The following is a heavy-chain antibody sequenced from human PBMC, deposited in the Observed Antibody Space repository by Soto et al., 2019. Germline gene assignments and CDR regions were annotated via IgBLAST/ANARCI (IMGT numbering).Heavy chain of an antibody. CDR3: ARSHENEGLYYYYGMDV. J-gene: IGHJ6*02. Sequence: ASLKVSCKASGYTFTGYYMHWVRQAPGQGLEWMGWINPNSGGTNYAQKFQGWVTMTRDTSISTAYMELGRLRSDDTAVYYCARSHENEGLYYYYGMDVWGQGTTVTVSS. CDR2: INPNSGGT. V-gene: IGHV1-2*04. CDR1: GYTFTGYY.